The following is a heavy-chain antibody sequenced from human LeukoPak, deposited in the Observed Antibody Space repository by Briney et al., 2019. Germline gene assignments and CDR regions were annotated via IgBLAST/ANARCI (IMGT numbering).Heavy chain of an antibody. CDR2: ICTAGDT. V-gene: IGHV3-13*01. Sequence: GGSLRLSCAASGFTFSSYDMHWVRQAPGKGLEWVSAICTAGDTYYPGSVKGRFTISRENAKNSLYLQMNSLRAGDTAVYYCARDRRYCSSTSCYTGPYYYYGMDVWGQGTTVTVSS. CDR1: GFTFSSYD. D-gene: IGHD2-2*02. J-gene: IGHJ6*02. CDR3: ARDRRYCSSTSCYTGPYYYYGMDV.